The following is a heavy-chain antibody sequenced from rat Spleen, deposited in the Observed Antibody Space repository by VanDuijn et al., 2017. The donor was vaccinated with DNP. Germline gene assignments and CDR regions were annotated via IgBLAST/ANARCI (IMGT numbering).Heavy chain of an antibody. D-gene: IGHD1-4*01. CDR3: ARSTDCGCNWDY. CDR1: GYSITSNY. Sequence: EVQLQESGPGLVKPSQSLSLTCSVTGYSITSNYWGWIRKFPGNKLEWMGYINSAGTTNYNPSLKSRISITRDTSKNQFFLQVNSVTTEDTATYYCARSTDCGCNWDYWGQGVMVPVSS. J-gene: IGHJ2*01. V-gene: IGHV3-3*01. CDR2: INSAGTT.